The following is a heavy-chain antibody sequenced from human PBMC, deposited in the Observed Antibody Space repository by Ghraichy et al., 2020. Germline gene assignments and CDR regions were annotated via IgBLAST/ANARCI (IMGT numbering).Heavy chain of an antibody. V-gene: IGHV4-39*01. CDR2: IYYSGST. J-gene: IGHJ3*02. CDR3: ARRVSTYGEREGDAFDI. D-gene: IGHD4-17*01. Sequence: SQTLSLTCTVSGGSISSSSYYWGWIRQPPGKGLEWIGSIYYSGSTYYNPSLKSRVTISVDTSKNQFSLKLSSVTAADTAVYYCARRVSTYGEREGDAFDIWGQGTMVTVSS. CDR1: GGSISSSSYY.